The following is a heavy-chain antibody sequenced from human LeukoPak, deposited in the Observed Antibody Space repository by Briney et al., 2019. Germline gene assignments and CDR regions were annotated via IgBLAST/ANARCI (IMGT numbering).Heavy chain of an antibody. J-gene: IGHJ4*02. CDR2: IYYSGST. D-gene: IGHD5-24*01. Sequence: SETLSLTCTVSGGSISSYYWSWIRQPPGKGLEWIGNIYYSGSTNYNPSLKSRVTISVDKSKNQFSLNLSSVTAADTAVYYCARDKEGYNYFYFDYWGQGTLVTVSS. CDR1: GGSISSYY. CDR3: ARDKEGYNYFYFDY. V-gene: IGHV4-59*12.